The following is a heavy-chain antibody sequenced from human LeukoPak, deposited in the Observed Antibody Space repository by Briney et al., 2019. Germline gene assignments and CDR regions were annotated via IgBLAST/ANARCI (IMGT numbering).Heavy chain of an antibody. CDR3: ARSVDIVYFDY. CDR1: GGTFSSYA. Sequence: ASVKVSCKASGGTFSSYAISWVRQAPGQGLEWMGGIIPIFGTANYAQKFQGRVTITADKSTSTAYMELSRLRSDDTAVYYCARSVDIVYFDYWGQGTLVTVSS. V-gene: IGHV1-69*06. J-gene: IGHJ4*02. CDR2: IIPIFGTA. D-gene: IGHD5-12*01.